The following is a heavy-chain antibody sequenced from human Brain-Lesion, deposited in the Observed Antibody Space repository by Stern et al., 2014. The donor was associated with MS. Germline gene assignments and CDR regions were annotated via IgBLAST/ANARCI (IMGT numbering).Heavy chain of an antibody. V-gene: IGHV4-59*01. Sequence: QVQLVQSGPGLVKPSETLSLTCTVSYDSISSYYWTWLRQPPGKGLEWIGYINYRRNPNYNPALKSRVTISVDTSKNQFSLKLTSLTAADTAVYYCARAFSDYHDSTPGYWGQGTLVTVSS. CDR2: INYRRNP. CDR1: YDSISSYY. CDR3: ARAFSDYHDSTPGY. J-gene: IGHJ4*02. D-gene: IGHD3-22*01.